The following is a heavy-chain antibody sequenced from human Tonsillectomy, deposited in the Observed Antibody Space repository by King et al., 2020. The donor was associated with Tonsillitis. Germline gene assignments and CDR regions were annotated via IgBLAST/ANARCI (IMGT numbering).Heavy chain of an antibody. V-gene: IGHV4-61*02. D-gene: IGHD3-9*01. J-gene: IGHJ5*02. Sequence: QLQEAGPGLVKPSQTLSLTCTVSGASISSANYYWSWIRQPAGKGLDGIGRIYTSGSTNYNPSHESRVTMSTDTSRNHFSLKLSAVTAADTAVYYCARGGDLSTGGSLFDPWGQGTLVTVSS. CDR3: ARGGDLSTGGSLFDP. CDR2: IYTSGST. CDR1: GASISSANYY.